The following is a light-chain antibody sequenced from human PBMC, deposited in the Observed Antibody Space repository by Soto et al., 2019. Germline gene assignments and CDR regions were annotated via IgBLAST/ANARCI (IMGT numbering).Light chain of an antibody. CDR1: SSNIGNNH. J-gene: IGLJ3*02. Sequence: QSVLTQPPSVSAAPGQTVTISCSGSSSNIGNNHASCYQHLPGTAPKLLIFDNDKRPSGIPDRFSDSKSGTSATLGITGLQTGDEDGYYCRTWDRSLRAWVFGGGTQLTVL. CDR2: DND. V-gene: IGLV1-51*01. CDR3: RTWDRSLRAWV.